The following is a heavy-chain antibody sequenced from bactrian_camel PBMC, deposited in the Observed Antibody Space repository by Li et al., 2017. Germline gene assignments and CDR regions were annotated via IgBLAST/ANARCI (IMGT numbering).Heavy chain of an antibody. Sequence: VQLVESGGGLVQPGGSLRLSCAASGFTFSNYDMSWVRQAPGKGLEWVSGISTGGALAAYADSVKGRFTISRENDKNTVYLQMNNLKPEDTAMYYCVDDCYGSRYYLARRTNVWGQGTQVTVS. D-gene: IGHD6*01. J-gene: IGHJ4*01. CDR3: VDDCYGSRYYLARRTNV. V-gene: IGHV3S40*01. CDR2: ISTGGALA. CDR1: GFTFSNYD.